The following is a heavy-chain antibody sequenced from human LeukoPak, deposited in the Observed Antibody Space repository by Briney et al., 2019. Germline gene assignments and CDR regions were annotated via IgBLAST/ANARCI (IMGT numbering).Heavy chain of an antibody. V-gene: IGHV3-23*01. J-gene: IGHJ6*04. CDR3: AKPSGRGHYYYYYGMDV. Sequence: GGSLRLSCAASGFTFSSCAMSWVRQAPGKGLEWVSAISGSGGSTYYADSVKGRFTISRDNSKNTLYLQMNSLRAEDTAVYCCAKPSGRGHYYYYYGMDVWGKGTTVTVSS. CDR1: GFTFSSCA. CDR2: ISGSGGST.